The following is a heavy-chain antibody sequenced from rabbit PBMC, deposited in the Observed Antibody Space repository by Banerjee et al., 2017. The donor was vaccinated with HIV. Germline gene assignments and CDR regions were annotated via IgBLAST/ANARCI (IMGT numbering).Heavy chain of an antibody. CDR1: GFSFSNGYV. D-gene: IGHD8-1*01. CDR3: ARTGSGDYNDL. J-gene: IGHJ3*01. CDR2: INTISGDT. Sequence: QSLEESGGDLVKPEGSLTLTCTASGFSFSNGYVMCWVRQAPGKGLEWIACINTISGDTVYATWAKGRFTISKASWTTVTLQMTSLTAADTASYFCARTGSGDYNDLWGQGTLVTVS. V-gene: IGHV1S40*01.